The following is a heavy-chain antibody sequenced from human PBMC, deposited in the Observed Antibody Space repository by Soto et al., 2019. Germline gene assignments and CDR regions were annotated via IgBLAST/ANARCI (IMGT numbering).Heavy chain of an antibody. CDR3: ANNADYYTSAHYQN. J-gene: IGHJ4*02. V-gene: IGHV2-5*02. Sequence: QITLKESGPTLVKPTQTLTLTCSFSGFSLRTSGVGVGWIRQPPGKALEWLALIYWDDDKRYSPSLKSRLAITKDTSKNQVVLTMTNMDPVDTATYYCANNADYYTSAHYQNWGQGTLVTVSS. CDR2: IYWDDDK. D-gene: IGHD3-22*01. CDR1: GFSLRTSGVG.